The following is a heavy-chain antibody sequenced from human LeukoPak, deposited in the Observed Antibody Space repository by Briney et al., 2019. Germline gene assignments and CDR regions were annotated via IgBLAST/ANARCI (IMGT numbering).Heavy chain of an antibody. CDR2: IRYDGSNK. CDR1: GFTFSSYG. D-gene: IGHD6-19*01. Sequence: GGSLRLSCAASGFTFSSYGMHWVRQAPGKGLEWVAFIRYDGSNKYYADSVKGRFTISRDNSKNTLYLQMNSLRAEDTAVYYCAKAREQWLTFYFDYWGQGTLVTVSS. V-gene: IGHV3-30*02. J-gene: IGHJ4*02. CDR3: AKAREQWLTFYFDY.